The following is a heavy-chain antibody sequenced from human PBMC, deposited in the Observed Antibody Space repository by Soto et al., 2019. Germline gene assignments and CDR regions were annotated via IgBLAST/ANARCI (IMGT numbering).Heavy chain of an antibody. V-gene: IGHV4-38-2*02. D-gene: IGHD2-2*02. CDR1: GYSISSGYY. J-gene: IGHJ5*02. Sequence: PSETLSLTCAVSGYSISSGYYWGWIRQPPGKGLEWIGSIYHSGSTYYNPSLKSRVTISVDTSKNQFSLKLSSVTAADTAVYYCARDPSSIVVVPAAIRGGNWFDPWGQGTLVTVSS. CDR3: ARDPSSIVVVPAAIRGGNWFDP. CDR2: IYHSGST.